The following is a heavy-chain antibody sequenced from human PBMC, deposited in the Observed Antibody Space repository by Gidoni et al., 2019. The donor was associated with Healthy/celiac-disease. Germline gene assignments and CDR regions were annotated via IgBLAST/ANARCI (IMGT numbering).Heavy chain of an antibody. CDR1: GFSLSTSGVG. CDR2: IYWNDDK. CDR3: AHSRPESVKMPRWLQWGQGDGYNGAYFDY. V-gene: IGHV2-5*01. D-gene: IGHD5-12*01. J-gene: IGHJ4*02. Sequence: QITLKESGPTLVKPTQTLTLTCTFSGFSLSTSGVGVGWIRHPPGKALEWLALIYWNDDKRYSPSLKSRLTITKDTSKNQVVLTMTNMDPVDTATYYCAHSRPESVKMPRWLQWGQGDGYNGAYFDYWGQGTLVTVSS.